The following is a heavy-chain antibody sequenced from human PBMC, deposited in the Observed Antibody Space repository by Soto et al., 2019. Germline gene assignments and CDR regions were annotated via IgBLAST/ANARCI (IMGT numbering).Heavy chain of an antibody. D-gene: IGHD3-3*02. CDR3: ARHSLALRKNNWFDP. V-gene: IGHV4-39*01. CDR1: GDSIISSDFY. Sequence: KSSETLSLTCTVSGDSIISSDFYWGWVRQPPGKGLEWIGSIFYLGSSHYNPSLKSRVTMSVDTSKNQFSLRLRSVTAADTALYFCARHSLALRKNNWFDPWGQGIMVTVSS. J-gene: IGHJ5*02. CDR2: IFYLGSS.